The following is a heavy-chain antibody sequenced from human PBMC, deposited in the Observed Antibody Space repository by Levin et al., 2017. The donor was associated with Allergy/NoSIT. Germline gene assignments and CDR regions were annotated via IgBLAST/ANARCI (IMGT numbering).Heavy chain of an antibody. CDR3: AKIDIVVVPAAMRTPYYGMDV. J-gene: IGHJ6*02. Sequence: KISCKASGGTFSSYAISWVRQAPGQGLEWMGGIIPIFGTANYAQKFQGRVTITADESTSTAYMELSSLRSEDTAVYYCAKIDIVVVPAAMRTPYYGMDVWGQGTTVTVSS. D-gene: IGHD2-2*01. CDR1: GGTFSSYA. CDR2: IIPIFGTA. V-gene: IGHV1-69*01.